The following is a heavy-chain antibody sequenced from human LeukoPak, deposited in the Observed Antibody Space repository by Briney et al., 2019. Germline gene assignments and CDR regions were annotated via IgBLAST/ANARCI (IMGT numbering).Heavy chain of an antibody. V-gene: IGHV1-69*04. CDR2: IIPILGIA. D-gene: IGHD3-22*01. CDR3: ARAYDSSGSPYDY. Sequence: SVKVSCKASGGTFSSYAISWVRQAPGQGLEWMGRIIPILGIANYAQKFQGRVTITADKSTSTAYMELSSLRSEDTAVYYCARAYDSSGSPYDYWGQGTLVTVSS. J-gene: IGHJ4*02. CDR1: GGTFSSYA.